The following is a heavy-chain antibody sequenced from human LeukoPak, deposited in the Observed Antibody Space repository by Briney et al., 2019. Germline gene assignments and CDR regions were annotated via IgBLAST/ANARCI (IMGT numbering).Heavy chain of an antibody. D-gene: IGHD1-26*01. V-gene: IGHV3-30*04. J-gene: IGHJ3*02. CDR2: TSFDVSNK. CDR1: GFTFSSYA. CDR3: ARRRIVGSIDDAFDI. Sequence: GGSLRLSCAASGFTFSSYAMHWVRQAPGKGLEWVATTSFDVSNKYYADSVKGRFTISRDNSNNTLYLQMNSLRADDTAIYYCARRRIVGSIDDAFDIWGQGTMVTLSS.